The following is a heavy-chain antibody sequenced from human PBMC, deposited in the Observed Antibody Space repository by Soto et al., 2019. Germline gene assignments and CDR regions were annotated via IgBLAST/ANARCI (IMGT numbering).Heavy chain of an antibody. D-gene: IGHD2-15*01. Sequence: SETLSLTCTVSGGSISSYYWSWIRQSPGKGLEWIGYIYDRGNTNYNPSLQSRVTMSVDTSKNQFSLKLSSVTAADTAVYYCARRHRNCSGDSCYLFDYWGQGTLVTVSS. CDR1: GGSISSYY. V-gene: IGHV4-59*08. CDR2: IYDRGNT. J-gene: IGHJ4*02. CDR3: ARRHRNCSGDSCYLFDY.